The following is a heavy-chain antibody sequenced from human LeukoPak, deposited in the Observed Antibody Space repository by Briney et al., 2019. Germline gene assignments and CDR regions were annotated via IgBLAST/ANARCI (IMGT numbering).Heavy chain of an antibody. Sequence: ASVKVSCKATGYTFTRHGMNWVRQAPGQGLEWMGWISAYNGNTNYAQKLQGRVTMTTDTSTSTAYMELRSLRSDDTAVYYCARGIRSSWYLSLDYWGQGTLVTVSS. CDR1: GYTFTRHG. J-gene: IGHJ4*02. D-gene: IGHD6-13*01. CDR3: ARGIRSSWYLSLDY. CDR2: ISAYNGNT. V-gene: IGHV1-18*01.